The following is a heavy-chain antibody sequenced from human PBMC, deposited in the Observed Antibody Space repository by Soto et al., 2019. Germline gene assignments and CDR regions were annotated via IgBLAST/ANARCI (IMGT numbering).Heavy chain of an antibody. CDR3: ARDIDFEDSSGNLPGY. Sequence: GASVKVSCKASGYSFTSYGFSWVRQAPGQGPEWMGWISSHNNNTKYAQKLQGRVTMTTDTSTSTAYLELRSLRSDDTAVYYCARDIDFEDSSGNLPGYWSQENLVTVYS. CDR2: ISSHNNNT. V-gene: IGHV1-18*01. J-gene: IGHJ4*02. CDR1: GYSFTSYG. D-gene: IGHD3-22*01.